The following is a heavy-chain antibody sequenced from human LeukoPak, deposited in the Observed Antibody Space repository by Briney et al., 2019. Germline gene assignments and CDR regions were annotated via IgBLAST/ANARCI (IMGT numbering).Heavy chain of an antibody. Sequence: GGSLRLSCAASGIIFSNAWMSWVRQAPGKGLEWVGRIKSKAEGETIDYAAPVKGRFTISRDDSKNTLYLQMNSLKTEDTAVYYCNTVDCSSASCYTTPLFHYWGQGTLVTVSS. D-gene: IGHD2-2*02. CDR3: NTVDCSSASCYTTPLFHY. J-gene: IGHJ4*02. CDR2: IKSKAEGETI. V-gene: IGHV3-15*01. CDR1: GIIFSNAW.